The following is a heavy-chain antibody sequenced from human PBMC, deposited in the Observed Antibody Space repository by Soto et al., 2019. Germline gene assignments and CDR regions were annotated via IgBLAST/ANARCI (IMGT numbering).Heavy chain of an antibody. J-gene: IGHJ4*02. CDR2: TYYRSKWYN. D-gene: IGHD2-15*01. Sequence: PSRGLEWLGRTYYRSKWYNDYAVSVKSRITINPDTSKNQFSLQLNSVTPEDAAVYYCARGTVVLRALGFAYRGQRTPVTVSS. V-gene: IGHV6-1*01. CDR3: ARGTVVLRALGFAY.